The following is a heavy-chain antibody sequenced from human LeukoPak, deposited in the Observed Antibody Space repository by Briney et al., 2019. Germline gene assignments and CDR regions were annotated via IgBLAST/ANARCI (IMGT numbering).Heavy chain of an antibody. D-gene: IGHD3-22*01. CDR1: GFTFSNYW. V-gene: IGHV3-7*01. J-gene: IGHJ1*01. Sequence: SGGSLRLSCEGSGFTFSNYWMGWVRQAPGKGLQWVANIKTDGSEKYYVDSVKGRFTISRDNAKNSLYLQMNSLRAEDTAAYYCATYSSLNRREFQYWGQGTLLTVSS. CDR2: IKTDGSEK. CDR3: ATYSSLNRREFQY.